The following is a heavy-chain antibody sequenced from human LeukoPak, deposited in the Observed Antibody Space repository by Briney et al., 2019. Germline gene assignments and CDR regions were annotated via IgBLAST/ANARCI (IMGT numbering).Heavy chain of an antibody. J-gene: IGHJ4*02. D-gene: IGHD3-22*01. Sequence: GGTLRLSCAASGFTFSSYGMSWVRQAPGKGLEWVSAISGSGGSTYYADSVKGRFTISRDNSKNTLYLQMNSLRAEDTAVYYCARDRDGYYDSSGYYWSGYFDYWGQGTLVTVSS. CDR2: ISGSGGST. V-gene: IGHV3-23*01. CDR3: ARDRDGYYDSSGYYWSGYFDY. CDR1: GFTFSSYG.